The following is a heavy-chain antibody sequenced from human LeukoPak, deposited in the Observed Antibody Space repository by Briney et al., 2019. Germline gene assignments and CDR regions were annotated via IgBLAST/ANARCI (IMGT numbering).Heavy chain of an antibody. CDR2: IIPIFGTA. Sequence: SVKVSCKAPGGTFSSYAISWVRQAPGQGLEWMGGIIPIFGTANYAQKFQGRVTITTDESTSTAYMELSSLRSEDTAVYYCARAQQPTRYYFDYWGQGTLVTVSS. J-gene: IGHJ4*02. CDR1: GGTFSSYA. V-gene: IGHV1-69*05. D-gene: IGHD6-13*01. CDR3: ARAQQPTRYYFDY.